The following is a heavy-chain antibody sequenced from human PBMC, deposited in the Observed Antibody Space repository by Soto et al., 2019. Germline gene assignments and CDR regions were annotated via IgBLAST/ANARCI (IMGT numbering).Heavy chain of an antibody. Sequence: SETLSLTCTVSGGSISSGDYYWSWIRQPPGKGLEWIGYIYYSGSTYYNPSLKSRVTISVDTSKNQFSLKLSSVTAADTAVYYCARVIPQITRVRGTREGYYFDYWGQGTLVTVSS. CDR1: GGSISSGDYY. CDR3: ARVIPQITRVRGTREGYYFDY. D-gene: IGHD3-10*01. CDR2: IYYSGST. J-gene: IGHJ4*02. V-gene: IGHV4-30-4*01.